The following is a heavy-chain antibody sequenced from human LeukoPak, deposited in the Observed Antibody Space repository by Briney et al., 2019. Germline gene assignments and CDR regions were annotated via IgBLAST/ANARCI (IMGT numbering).Heavy chain of an antibody. V-gene: IGHV4-31*03. Sequence: SETLSLTCTVSGGSISSGGYYWSWIRQHPGKGLEWIGYIYYSGSTYYNPSPKSRVTISVDTSKNQFSLKLSSVTAADTAVYYCAREVRFSGRTEWGQGTPVTVSS. D-gene: IGHD1-26*01. CDR3: AREVRFSGRTE. CDR1: GGSISSGGYY. CDR2: IYYSGST. J-gene: IGHJ4*02.